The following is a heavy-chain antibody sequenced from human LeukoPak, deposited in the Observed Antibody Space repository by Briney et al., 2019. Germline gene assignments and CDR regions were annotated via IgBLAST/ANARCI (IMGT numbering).Heavy chain of an antibody. Sequence: SVKVSCKASGGTFSSYAVSWVRQAPGQGLEWMGGIIPIFGTANYAQKFQGRVTITADESTSTAYMELSSLRSEDTAVYYCASNTIAVAARFDYWGQGTLVTVSS. J-gene: IGHJ4*02. CDR2: IIPIFGTA. CDR1: GGTFSSYA. V-gene: IGHV1-69*13. CDR3: ASNTIAVAARFDY. D-gene: IGHD6-19*01.